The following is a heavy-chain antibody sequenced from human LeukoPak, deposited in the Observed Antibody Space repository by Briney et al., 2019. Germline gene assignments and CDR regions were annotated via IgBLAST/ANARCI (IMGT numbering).Heavy chain of an antibody. CDR1: GYSISRGYY. J-gene: IGHJ5*02. V-gene: IGHV4-38-2*02. D-gene: IGHD6-19*01. CDR2: IYHSGKT. CDR3: ARDRIAVSDPPNWFDP. Sequence: SETLSLTCTVSGYSISRGYYWGWIRQPPGKGLEWIGCIYHSGKTYYNPSLKSRVTISVDTSENQFSLNLSSVTAADTAVYFCARDRIAVSDPPNWFDPWGQGTLVTVSS.